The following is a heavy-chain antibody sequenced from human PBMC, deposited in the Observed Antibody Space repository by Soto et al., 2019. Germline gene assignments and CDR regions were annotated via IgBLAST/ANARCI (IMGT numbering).Heavy chain of an antibody. CDR3: ARGRAMVRGVITYYYYGMDV. CDR2: INHSGIT. J-gene: IGHJ6*02. CDR1: GGSFSGYY. Sequence: PSETLSLTCAVSGGSFSGYYWSWFRQPPGKGLEWIGKINHSGITNYNPSLKSRVTISVDTSKNQFSLKLSSVTAADTAVYYCARGRAMVRGVITYYYYGMDVWGQGTTVTVSS. V-gene: IGHV4-34*01. D-gene: IGHD3-10*01.